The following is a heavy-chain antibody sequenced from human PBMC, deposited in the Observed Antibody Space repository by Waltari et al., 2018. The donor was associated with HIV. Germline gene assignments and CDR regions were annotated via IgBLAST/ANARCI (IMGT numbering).Heavy chain of an antibody. CDR1: GFTFSNAW. D-gene: IGHD3-10*01. Sequence: EVQLVESGGGLVKPGGSLRLSCAASGFTFSNAWMSWVRQAPGKGLEWVGRIKSKTDGGTTDYAAPVKGRFTISRDDSKNTLYLQMNSLKTEDTAVYYCTTAPSSYYGSAHDAFDIWGRGTMVTVSS. CDR3: TTAPSSYYGSAHDAFDI. J-gene: IGHJ3*02. CDR2: IKSKTDGGTT. V-gene: IGHV3-15*01.